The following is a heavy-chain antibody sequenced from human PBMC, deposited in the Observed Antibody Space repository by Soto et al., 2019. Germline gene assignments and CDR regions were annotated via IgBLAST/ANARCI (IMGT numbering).Heavy chain of an antibody. V-gene: IGHV3-21*01. D-gene: IGHD1-26*01. CDR3: AKDRLRGGFLTTATTNGMDV. CDR2: IKSGSFSI. J-gene: IGHJ6*02. CDR1: VVTFSSYS. Sequence: RGSLRLSCASFVVTFSSYSMNWLRQAPGNWLEWVSSIKSGSFSINYADSVKGRFTISRDDSKNTLFLQMNSLRAGDTAVYYCAKDRLRGGFLTTATTNGMDVWGQGTTVTVSS.